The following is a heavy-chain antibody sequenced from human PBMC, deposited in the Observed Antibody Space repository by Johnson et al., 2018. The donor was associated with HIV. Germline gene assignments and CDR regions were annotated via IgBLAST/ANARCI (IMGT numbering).Heavy chain of an antibody. CDR1: GFTFGDYA. Sequence: VQLVESGGGLVQPGRSLRLSCTASGFTFGDYAMSWVRQAPGKGLEWVGFIRSKAYGGTTEYAASVKGRFIISRDDSKSIGYLQMNSLKTEDTAVYYCSREKYNVWSGYWGAFDIWGHGTVVTVSS. J-gene: IGHJ3*02. V-gene: IGHV3-49*04. CDR2: IRSKAYGGTT. CDR3: SREKYNVWSGYWGAFDI. D-gene: IGHD3-3*01.